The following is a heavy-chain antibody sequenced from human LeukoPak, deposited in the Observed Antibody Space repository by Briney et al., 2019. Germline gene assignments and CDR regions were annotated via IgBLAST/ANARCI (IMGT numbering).Heavy chain of an antibody. D-gene: IGHD6-13*01. CDR3: ARLAAGSDYFDY. Sequence: GRSLRLSCAASGFTFSSYAMHWVRQAPGKGLEWVANIKPDGSEKHYVDSVKGRFTFSRDNAKNSLYLQMNGLRAEDMAVYYCARLAAGSDYFDYWGQGTLVTVSS. J-gene: IGHJ4*02. V-gene: IGHV3-7*04. CDR2: IKPDGSEK. CDR1: GFTFSSYA.